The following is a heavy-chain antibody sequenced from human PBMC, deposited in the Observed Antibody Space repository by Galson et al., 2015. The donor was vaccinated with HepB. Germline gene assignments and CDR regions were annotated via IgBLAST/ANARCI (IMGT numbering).Heavy chain of an antibody. CDR1: GYTFTGYY. Sequence: SVKVSCKASGYTFTGYYMHWVRQAPGQGLEWMGWINPNSGGTNYAQKFQGRVTMTRDTSISTAYMELSRLRSDDTAVYYCARSARGAQFVLMVYAILYWGQGTLVTVSS. J-gene: IGHJ4*02. D-gene: IGHD2-8*01. CDR3: ARSARGAQFVLMVYAILY. CDR2: INPNSGGT. V-gene: IGHV1-2*02.